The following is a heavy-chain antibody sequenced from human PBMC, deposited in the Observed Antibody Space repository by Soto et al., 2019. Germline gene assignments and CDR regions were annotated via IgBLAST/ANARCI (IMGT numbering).Heavy chain of an antibody. D-gene: IGHD6-6*01. J-gene: IGHJ4*02. V-gene: IGHV4-59*01. CDR2: IYYSGST. CDR1: GGYISSYY. Sequence: TSETPSITCTVPGGYISSYYWSWIRQPPGKGLEWIGYIYYSGSTNYNPSLKSRVTISVDTSKNQFSLKLSSVTAADSAVYYCARVTAAQLQFEYWGQGTLVTVSS. CDR3: ARVTAAQLQFEY.